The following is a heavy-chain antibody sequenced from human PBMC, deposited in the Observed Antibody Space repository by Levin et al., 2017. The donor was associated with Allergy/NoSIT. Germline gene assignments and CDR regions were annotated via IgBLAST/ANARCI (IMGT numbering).Heavy chain of an antibody. CDR3: NAGVVYANFDP. CDR1: GFTFSSYA. J-gene: IGHJ5*02. CDR2: ISGSGGST. V-gene: IGHV3-23*01. D-gene: IGHD2-8*02. Sequence: QAGGSLRLSCAASGFTFSSYAMSWVRQAPGKGLEWVSAISGSGGSTYYADSVKGRFTISRDNSKNTLYLQMNSLRAEDTAVYYCNAGVVYANFDPWGQGTLVTVSS.